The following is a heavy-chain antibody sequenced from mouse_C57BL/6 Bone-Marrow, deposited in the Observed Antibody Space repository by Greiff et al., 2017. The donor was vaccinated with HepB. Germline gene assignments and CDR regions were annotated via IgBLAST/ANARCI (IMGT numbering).Heavy chain of an antibody. CDR3: ARMNFAWLAY. J-gene: IGHJ3*01. V-gene: IGHV5-6*02. CDR2: IRSGGSYT. CDR1: GFTFSSYG. Sequence: DVKLQESGGDLVKPGGSLRLSCAASGFTFSSYGMSWVRQTPDKRLEWVATIRSGGSYTYYPDSVKGRFTISRDNAKHTLYLQMSSRKSEDTAMYYCARMNFAWLAYWGQGTLVTVSA.